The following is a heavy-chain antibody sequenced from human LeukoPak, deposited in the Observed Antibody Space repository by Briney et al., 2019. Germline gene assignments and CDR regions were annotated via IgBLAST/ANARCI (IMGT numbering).Heavy chain of an antibody. CDR2: ISSGSSTI. CDR1: GFTFSSYS. D-gene: IGHD1-26*01. V-gene: IGHV3-48*01. Sequence: GGSLRLSCEAAGFTFSSYSMNWVRQAPGKGLEWVSYISSGSSTIYYADSVKGRFTISRDNAKNSLYLQMNSLRAEDTAVFYCAKDRSGSYSRGLDYWGQGTLVTVSS. CDR3: AKDRSGSYSRGLDY. J-gene: IGHJ4*02.